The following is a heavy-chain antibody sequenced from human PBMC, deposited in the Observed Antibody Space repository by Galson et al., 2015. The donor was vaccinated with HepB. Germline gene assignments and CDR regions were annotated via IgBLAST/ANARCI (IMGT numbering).Heavy chain of an antibody. J-gene: IGHJ3*02. D-gene: IGHD6-19*01. CDR3: ASLAVAGTGAFDI. CDR1: GFTVSSNY. V-gene: IGHV3-53*01. Sequence: SLRLSCAASGFTVSSNYMSWVRQAPGKGLEWVSVISSGGSTYYADSVKGRFTISRDNSKNTLYLQMNSLRAEDTAVYYCASLAVAGTGAFDIWGQGTMVTVSS. CDR2: ISSGGST.